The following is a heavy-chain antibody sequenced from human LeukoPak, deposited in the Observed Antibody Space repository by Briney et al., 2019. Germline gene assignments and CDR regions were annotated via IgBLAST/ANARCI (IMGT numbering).Heavy chain of an antibody. CDR2: ISRSSRYI. J-gene: IGHJ4*02. D-gene: IGHD2-2*01. CDR3: ARTRNLGYCSSTSCPNFDY. Sequence: GESLRLSCAASGLTFTNYSMNWVRQAPGMGPEWVSSISRSSRYIDYADSVKGRFTISRDNAKNSLYLQMNSLRAEDTAVYYCARTRNLGYCSSTSCPNFDYWGQGTLVTVSS. V-gene: IGHV3-21*01. CDR1: GLTFTNYS.